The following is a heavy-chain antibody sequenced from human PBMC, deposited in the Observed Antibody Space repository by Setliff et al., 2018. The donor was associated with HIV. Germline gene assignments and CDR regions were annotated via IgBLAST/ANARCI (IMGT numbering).Heavy chain of an antibody. J-gene: IGHJ4*02. CDR1: GGSFTSFA. CDR3: ARNDASGSYYRLDY. CDR2: SIPIYGTP. D-gene: IGHD3-10*01. Sequence: ASVKVSCKASGGSFTSFAISWVRQAPGQGLEWMGGSIPIYGTPNYAQKFQGRITISTDASTSTAYMELNSLRSEDTAVYYCARNDASGSYYRLDYWGQGTVVTVSS. V-gene: IGHV1-69*05.